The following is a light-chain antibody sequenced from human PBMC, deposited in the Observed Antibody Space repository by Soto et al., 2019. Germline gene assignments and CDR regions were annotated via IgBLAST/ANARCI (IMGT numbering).Light chain of an antibody. CDR3: RHFGFLPYP. V-gene: IGKV3-20*01. CDR1: QSISSSF. CDR2: GAS. Sequence: EIVLTQSPGTLSLSPGERATLSCRASQSISSSFLAWYQQKPGQVPRLLIYGASSRATGIPDRFRGSGSGDDLTLTINSHEPEDCGVYYCRHFGFLPYPVAQGTKLEI. J-gene: IGKJ2*01.